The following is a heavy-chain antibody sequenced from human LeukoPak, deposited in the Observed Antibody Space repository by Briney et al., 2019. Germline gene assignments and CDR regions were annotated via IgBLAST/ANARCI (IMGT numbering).Heavy chain of an antibody. Sequence: SVKVSCKASGITFSYSTISWVRQAPGQGLEWMGRVIPIFGTADYAQKFQGRVTMTTDESTNTAYMELSSLRSEDTAVYFCAREPVPRSSGLQYWGQRTLVTVSS. CDR1: GITFSYST. CDR2: VIPIFGTA. J-gene: IGHJ4*02. CDR3: AREPVPRSSGLQY. V-gene: IGHV1-69*05. D-gene: IGHD3-22*01.